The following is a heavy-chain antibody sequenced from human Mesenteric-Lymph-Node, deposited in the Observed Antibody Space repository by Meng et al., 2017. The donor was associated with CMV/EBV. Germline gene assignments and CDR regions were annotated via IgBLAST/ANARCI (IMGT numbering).Heavy chain of an antibody. CDR2: MNPNSGNT. Sequence: SGHTFSDYDINWVRQATGQGLEWMGWMNPNSGNTGYAQDFQGRVTITRSTPLNTVYMELSSLTSEDTAVYYCARGKQGSSWSRYFDLWGRGTLVTVSS. V-gene: IGHV1-8*03. CDR3: ARGKQGSSWSRYFDL. J-gene: IGHJ2*01. D-gene: IGHD6-13*01. CDR1: GHTFSDYD.